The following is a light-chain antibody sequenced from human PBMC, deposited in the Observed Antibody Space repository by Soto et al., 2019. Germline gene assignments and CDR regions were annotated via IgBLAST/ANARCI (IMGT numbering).Light chain of an antibody. V-gene: IGKV3-20*01. CDR2: AAS. CDR3: QQFGHSQWT. J-gene: IGKJ1*01. Sequence: IVLTHSPSTLSLSAGERATLSCRASQRVSSRFLAWYQQKPTQAPRLLIYAASTRAAVIPERFSGGGSGTEFTLTISRLEPDDFAVYYCQQFGHSQWTFGQGTKV. CDR1: QRVSSRF.